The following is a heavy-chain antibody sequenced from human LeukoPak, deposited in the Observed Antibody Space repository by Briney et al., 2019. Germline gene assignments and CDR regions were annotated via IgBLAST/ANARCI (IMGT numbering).Heavy chain of an antibody. D-gene: IGHD3-16*01. CDR2: ISDSGGTT. CDR1: GISFSSYV. Sequence: GRFPRLSCAASGISFSSYVMSWVRQAPGKGLEWVSVISDSGGTTYYADSVKGRFTISRDNSKNTLYLQMNSLRAEDTAIYYCASRWGYSFDHWGQGTLVTVSS. V-gene: IGHV3-23*01. J-gene: IGHJ4*02. CDR3: ASRWGYSFDH.